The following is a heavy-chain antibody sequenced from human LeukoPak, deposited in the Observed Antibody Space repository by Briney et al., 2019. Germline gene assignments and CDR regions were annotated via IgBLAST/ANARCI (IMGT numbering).Heavy chain of an antibody. CDR1: GFTFSSYS. D-gene: IGHD6-19*01. V-gene: IGHV3-21*01. J-gene: IGHJ5*02. Sequence: GGSLRLSCAASGFTFSSYSMNWVRQAPGKGLEWVSSISSSSYIYYADSVKGRFTISRDNAKNSLYLQMNSLRAEDTAVYYCARAGGSSGWSGGDWFDPWGQGTLVTVSS. CDR3: ARAGGSSGWSGGDWFDP. CDR2: ISSSSYI.